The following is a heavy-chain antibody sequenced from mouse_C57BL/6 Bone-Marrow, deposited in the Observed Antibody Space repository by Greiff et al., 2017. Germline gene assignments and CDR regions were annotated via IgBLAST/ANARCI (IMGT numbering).Heavy chain of an antibody. CDR3: ARARDGTTVVDPYYFDY. CDR2: ISDGGSYT. CDR1: GFTFSSYA. D-gene: IGHD1-1*01. Sequence: EVMLVESGGGLVKPGGSLKLSCAASGFTFSSYAMSWVRQTPEQRLEWVATISDGGSYTYYPDNVKGRFTISRDNAKNNLYLQMRQLKSEVTAMYYCARARDGTTVVDPYYFDYWGQGTTLTVSA. J-gene: IGHJ2*01. V-gene: IGHV5-4*03.